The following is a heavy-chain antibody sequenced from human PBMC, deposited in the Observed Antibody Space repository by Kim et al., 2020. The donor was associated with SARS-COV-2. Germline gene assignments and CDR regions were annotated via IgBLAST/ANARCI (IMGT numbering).Heavy chain of an antibody. CDR1: GFTFSSYD. CDR3: ARAPARIAVAGYYYYYGM. D-gene: IGHD6-19*01. Sequence: GGSLRLSCAASGFTFSSYDMHWVRQATGKGLEWVSAIGTAGDTYYPGSAKRRFTTSRENAKNSSYLQINSLTAGDTAVYYCARAPARIAVAGYYYYYGM. J-gene: IGHJ6*01. CDR2: IGTAGDT. V-gene: IGHV3-13*01.